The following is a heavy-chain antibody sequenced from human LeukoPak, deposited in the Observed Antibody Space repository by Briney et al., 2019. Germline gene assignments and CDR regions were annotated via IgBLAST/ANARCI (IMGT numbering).Heavy chain of an antibody. J-gene: IGHJ4*02. V-gene: IGHV1-46*01. D-gene: IGHD5-24*01. CDR2: INPSGGST. Sequence: ASVKVSCKASGYTFTGYYMHWVRQAPGQGLEWMGIINPSGGSTSYAQKFQGRVTMTRDMSTSTVYMELSSLRSEDTAVYYCARDRGDGYKKKGGFDYWGQGTLVTVSS. CDR1: GYTFTGYY. CDR3: ARDRGDGYKKKGGFDY.